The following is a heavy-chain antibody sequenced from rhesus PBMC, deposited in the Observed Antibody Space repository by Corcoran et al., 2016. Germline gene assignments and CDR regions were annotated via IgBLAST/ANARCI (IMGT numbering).Heavy chain of an antibody. CDR1: GYSISSGYG. J-gene: IGHJ4*01. CDR2: SGGRSGSP. D-gene: IGHD6-13*01. V-gene: IGHV4-127*01. Sequence: QVQLQESGPGLVKPSETLSLTCAVSGYSISSGYGWSWIRQPPGKGWEWMGLSGGRSGSPNYNPPLKSRFTISKDTSKNQFSLKRSSVTAADTAVYYCAREGSSWSARAFDYWGQGVLVTVSS. CDR3: AREGSSWSARAFDY.